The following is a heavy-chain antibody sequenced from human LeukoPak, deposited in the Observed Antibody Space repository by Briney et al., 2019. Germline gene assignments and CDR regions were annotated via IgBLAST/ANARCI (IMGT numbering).Heavy chain of an antibody. Sequence: GGSLRLSCAASGFTVSSNYMSWVRQAPGKGLEWVANIKQDGSEKYYVDPVKGRFTISRDNAKNSLYLQMNSLRAEDTAVYYCAREIMYDFWSGYPLDYWGQGTLVTVSS. CDR1: GFTVSSNY. J-gene: IGHJ4*02. V-gene: IGHV3-7*01. D-gene: IGHD3-3*01. CDR2: IKQDGSEK. CDR3: AREIMYDFWSGYPLDY.